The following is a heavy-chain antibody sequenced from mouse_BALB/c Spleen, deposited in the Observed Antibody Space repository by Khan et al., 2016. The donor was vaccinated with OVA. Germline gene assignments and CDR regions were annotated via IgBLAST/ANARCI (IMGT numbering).Heavy chain of an antibody. Sequence: VQLQESGAELAKPGSSVKMSCVASGYAFTTYWMHWIKQRPGQGLEWIGYINPSTGYIENNQKFKDKATLTTDASSSTAYMQRSSLTSEDSAVYYCKRRGLCGIVVYWGQGTQVNVSA. V-gene: IGHV1-7*01. CDR2: INPSTGYI. D-gene: IGHD1-1*02. CDR3: KRRGLCGIVVY. J-gene: IGHJ3*01. CDR1: GYAFTTYW.